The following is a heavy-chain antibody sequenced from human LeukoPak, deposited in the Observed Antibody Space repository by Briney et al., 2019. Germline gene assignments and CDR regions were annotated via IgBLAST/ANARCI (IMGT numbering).Heavy chain of an antibody. CDR1: GYTLTELS. Sequence: GASVKVSCKVSGYTLTELSMHWVRQAPGKGLEWMGGFDPEDGETIYAQKFQGRVTMTRDTSTSTVYMELSSLRSEDTAVYYCARQADGMDVWGQGTTVTVSS. CDR2: FDPEDGET. CDR3: ARQADGMDV. J-gene: IGHJ6*02. V-gene: IGHV1-24*01.